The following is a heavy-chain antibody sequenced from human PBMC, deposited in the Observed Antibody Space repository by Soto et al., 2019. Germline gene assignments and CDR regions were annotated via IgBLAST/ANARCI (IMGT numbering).Heavy chain of an antibody. D-gene: IGHD6-13*01. CDR3: ARYDVPGIAAAFGY. CDR2: ISGNARTI. Sequence: EVQLVESGGGLVQPGGSLRLSCAASGFTFTSYSINWVRQAPGKGLEWLSFISGNARTIYYADSVKGRFTVSRDNAKNSIYLQMNSLRDEDTAVYYCARYDVPGIAAAFGYWGQGTLVTVSS. J-gene: IGHJ4*02. CDR1: GFTFTSYS. V-gene: IGHV3-48*02.